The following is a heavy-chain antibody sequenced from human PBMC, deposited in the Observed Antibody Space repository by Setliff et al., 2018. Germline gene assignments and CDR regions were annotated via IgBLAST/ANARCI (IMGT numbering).Heavy chain of an antibody. CDR1: GGTFRSYG. J-gene: IGHJ6*03. CDR2: TIPSFGST. Sequence: SVKVSCKASGGTFRSYGISWVRQAPGQGLEWMGGTIPSFGSTNYAQKFQGRVTITRDTSASTAYMDLSSLRSDDMAVYYCARGRPTANPYYYYYMDVWGKGTTVTVSS. D-gene: IGHD4-4*01. CDR3: ARGRPTANPYYYYYMDV. V-gene: IGHV1-69*05.